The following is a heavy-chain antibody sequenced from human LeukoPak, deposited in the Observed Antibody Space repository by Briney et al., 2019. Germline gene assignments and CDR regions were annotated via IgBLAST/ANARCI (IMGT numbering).Heavy chain of an antibody. V-gene: IGHV3-74*01. D-gene: IGHD2-15*01. CDR3: ARDLTLGGNDAFDI. CDR1: GFTLSSYA. Sequence: GGSLRLSCAASGFTLSSYAMSWVRQAPGKGLVWVSRINSDGSSTSYADSVKGRFTISRDNAKNTLYLQMNSLRAEDTAVYYCARDLTLGGNDAFDIWGQGTMVTVSS. CDR2: INSDGSST. J-gene: IGHJ3*02.